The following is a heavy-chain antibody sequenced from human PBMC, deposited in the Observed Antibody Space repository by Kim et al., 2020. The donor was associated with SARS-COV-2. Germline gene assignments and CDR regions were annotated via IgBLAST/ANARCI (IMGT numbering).Heavy chain of an antibody. CDR1: GFTFSSYA. J-gene: IGHJ6*01. CDR2: ISYDGSNK. CDR3: ARTTYDFWSGSYGMDV. D-gene: IGHD3-3*01. Sequence: GGSLRLSCAASGFTFSSYAMHWVRQAPGKGLEWVAVISYDGSNKYYADSVKGRFTISRDNSKNTLYLQMNSLRAEDTAVYYCARTTYDFWSGSYGMDVWG. V-gene: IGHV3-30-3*01.